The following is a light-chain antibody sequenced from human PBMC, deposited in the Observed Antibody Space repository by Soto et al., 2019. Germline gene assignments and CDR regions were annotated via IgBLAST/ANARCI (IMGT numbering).Light chain of an antibody. J-gene: IGKJ1*01. CDR2: DAS. V-gene: IGKV1-5*01. CDR1: QRISSW. Sequence: DIQMTQSHSALSASVGDRVTITCRASQRISSWLAWYQQKPGKAPRLLIDDASYLERGVPSRFSGSGSGTEFTLTISDLQPDDLGTYYCQQYNKFWTFGPGTKVEI. CDR3: QQYNKFWT.